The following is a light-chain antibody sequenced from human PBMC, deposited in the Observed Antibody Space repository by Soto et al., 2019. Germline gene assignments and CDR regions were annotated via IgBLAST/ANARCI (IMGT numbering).Light chain of an antibody. CDR1: QRIANY. V-gene: IGKV1-39*01. CDR2: GAS. Sequence: DIQMTQSPSSLSASVGDRVTITCRASQRIANYLNWYQQRPGKAPKLLISGASTLQSAVPSRFSGVGSGTDFTLTISTLQPEDFATYYCQQTYTTPHTFGQGTKLEIK. CDR3: QQTYTTPHT. J-gene: IGKJ2*01.